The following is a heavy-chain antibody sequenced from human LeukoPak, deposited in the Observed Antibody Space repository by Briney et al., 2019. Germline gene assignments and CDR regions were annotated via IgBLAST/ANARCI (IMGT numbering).Heavy chain of an antibody. CDR3: ARVGPEFAYYDFWSGYYTGDY. D-gene: IGHD3-3*01. CDR2: ISSSSSYI. CDR1: GFTFSSYS. V-gene: IGHV3-21*01. J-gene: IGHJ4*02. Sequence: GGSLRLSCAASGFTFSSYSMNWVRQAPGKGLEWVSSISSSSSYIYYADSVKGRFTISRDNAKNSLYLQMNSLRAEDTAVYYCARVGPEFAYYDFWSGYYTGDYWGQGTLVTVSS.